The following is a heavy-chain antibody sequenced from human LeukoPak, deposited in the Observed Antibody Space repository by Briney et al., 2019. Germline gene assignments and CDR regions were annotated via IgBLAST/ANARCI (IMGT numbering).Heavy chain of an antibody. D-gene: IGHD5-18*01. V-gene: IGHV3-74*01. CDR3: AGNRGDNYGYWEY. CDR2: IKGDGSST. J-gene: IGHJ4*02. Sequence: GGSLRLSCAASGFTFSSSWMHWVRQAPGKGLVWFSHIKGDGSSTTYADSVKGRFTITRDNAKNTLYLQMNSLRAEDTAVYYCAGNRGDNYGYWEYWGQGTLVTVSS. CDR1: GFTFSSSW.